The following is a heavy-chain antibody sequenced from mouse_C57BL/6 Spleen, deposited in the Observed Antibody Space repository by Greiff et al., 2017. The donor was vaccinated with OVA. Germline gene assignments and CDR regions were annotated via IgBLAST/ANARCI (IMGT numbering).Heavy chain of an antibody. CDR1: GYTFTSYW. J-gene: IGHJ2*01. Sequence: QVQLQQPGAELVKPGASVKVSCKASGYTFTSYWMHWVNQRPGQGLEWIGRIHPSDSATNYNQKFKGKATLTVDKSSSTAYMQLSSLTSGDSAVYYCAIGGGRGENFGGRGTTLTVSS. V-gene: IGHV1-74*01. CDR2: IHPSDSAT. CDR3: AIGGGRGENF.